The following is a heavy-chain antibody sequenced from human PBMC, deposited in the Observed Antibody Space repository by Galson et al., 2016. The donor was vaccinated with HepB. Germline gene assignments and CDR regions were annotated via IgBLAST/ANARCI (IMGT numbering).Heavy chain of an antibody. CDR2: INPNSGGT. Sequence: SVKVSCKAVGYTFTGYYIHWVRQAPGQGLEWMGWINPNSGGTKYAQKFQDRVTMTRGTSVSTAYMDLSRLRSDDTAVYYCARDWENVAMVSQGDHWGQGTLVTVSS. CDR3: ARDWENVAMVSQGDH. J-gene: IGHJ4*02. CDR1: GYTFTGYY. V-gene: IGHV1-2*02. D-gene: IGHD5-18*01.